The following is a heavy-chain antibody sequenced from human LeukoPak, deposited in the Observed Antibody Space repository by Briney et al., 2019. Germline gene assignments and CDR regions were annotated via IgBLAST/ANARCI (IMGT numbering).Heavy chain of an antibody. D-gene: IGHD5-18*01. CDR1: GSTFSSDG. J-gene: IGHJ4*02. CDR3: AKGRSYRGGYYYFDY. V-gene: IGHV3-23*01. CDR2: ISGRGDSA. Sequence: GGSLRLSCAAFGSTFSSDGMGWVRQAPGKGLEWVSVISGRGDSAYYVDSVKGRFTISRDNSKNTLYLHMNSLRAEDTAVYYCAKGRSYRGGYYYFDYWGQGTLVTVSS.